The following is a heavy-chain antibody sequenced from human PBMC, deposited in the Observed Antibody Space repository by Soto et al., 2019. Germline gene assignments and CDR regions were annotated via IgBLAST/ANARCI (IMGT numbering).Heavy chain of an antibody. CDR3: TREASTWGFAFDL. V-gene: IGHV3-23*01. CDR1: GYTFSNYA. Sequence: EVQLLESGGGLVQPGGSLRLSCAASGYTFSNYAMSWVRQAPGKGLQWVSTIFGSGAPTHYADSVKGRFATSRDNSNNTLFLQMNSLKDEDTAVYYCTREASTWGFAFDLWGQGTRVAVSS. J-gene: IGHJ3*01. D-gene: IGHD3-16*01. CDR2: IFGSGAPT.